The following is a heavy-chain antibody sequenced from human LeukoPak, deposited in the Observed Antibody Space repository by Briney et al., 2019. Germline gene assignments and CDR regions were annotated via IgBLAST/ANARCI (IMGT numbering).Heavy chain of an antibody. CDR2: IIPGVGTP. D-gene: IGHD1-7*01. V-gene: IGHV1-69*05. CDR1: GGTISNHA. Sequence: GASVKVSCKASGGTISNHAISRVRQAPGQGLEWMGGIIPGVGTPSYPQKSQGRVTIITDESTSTAYMELSGLSSEDTAVYYCASRSVAGTKITWWPLDFWGQGTLVTVSS. J-gene: IGHJ4*02. CDR3: ASRSVAGTKITWWPLDF.